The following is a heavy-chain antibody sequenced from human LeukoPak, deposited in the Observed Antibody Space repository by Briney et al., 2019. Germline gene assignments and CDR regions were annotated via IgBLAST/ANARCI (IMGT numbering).Heavy chain of an antibody. Sequence: PGRSLRLSCAASGFTFSSYAMHWVRQAPGKGLEWVAVISYDGSNKYYADSVKGRFTISRDNSKNTLYLQMNSLRAEDTAVYYCARDLGAVAGVYWGQGTLVTVSS. CDR3: ARDLGAVAGVY. V-gene: IGHV3-30-3*01. D-gene: IGHD6-19*01. CDR2: ISYDGSNK. CDR1: GFTFSSYA. J-gene: IGHJ4*02.